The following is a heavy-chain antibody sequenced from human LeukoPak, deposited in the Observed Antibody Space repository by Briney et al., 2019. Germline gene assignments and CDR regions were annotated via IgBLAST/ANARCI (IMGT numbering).Heavy chain of an antibody. CDR3: ARESSRTGVSPWYFDL. CDR1: GGSISSGNW. D-gene: IGHD2-8*02. Sequence: PSETLSLTCAVSGGSISSGNWWSWVRQPPGKGLEWIGEIYHSGSTNYNPSLKSRVTISVDKSKNQLSLKLTSVTAADTAVYYCARESSRTGVSPWYFDLWGRGTLVTVSS. J-gene: IGHJ2*01. CDR2: IYHSGST. V-gene: IGHV4-4*02.